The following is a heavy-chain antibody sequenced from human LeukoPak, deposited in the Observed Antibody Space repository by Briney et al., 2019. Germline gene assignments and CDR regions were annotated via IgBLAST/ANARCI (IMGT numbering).Heavy chain of an antibody. CDR2: IYTSGST. D-gene: IGHD3-22*01. Sequence: SQTLSLTCTVSGGSISSGSYYWSWIRQPAGKGLEWIGRIYTSGSTNYNPSLKSRVTISVDTSKNQFSLKLSSVTAADTAVYYCARADYDSSPRGFDPWGQGTLVTVSS. CDR3: ARADYDSSPRGFDP. CDR1: GGSISSGSYY. V-gene: IGHV4-61*02. J-gene: IGHJ5*02.